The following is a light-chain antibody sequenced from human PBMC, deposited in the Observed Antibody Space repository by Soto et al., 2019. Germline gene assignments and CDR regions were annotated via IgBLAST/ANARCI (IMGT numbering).Light chain of an antibody. J-gene: IGLJ1*01. CDR2: ENN. CDR3: QSYDSSLSGYV. V-gene: IGLV1-40*01. Sequence: QSVLPQPPSVSGAPGQRVTISCTGAGSNIGAGYEAHWYQQVPGTAPKLLIYENNNRPSGVPDRFSGSKSGTSASLAITGLQAEDEAEYYCQSYDSSLSGYVFGTGTKLTVL. CDR1: GSNIGAGYE.